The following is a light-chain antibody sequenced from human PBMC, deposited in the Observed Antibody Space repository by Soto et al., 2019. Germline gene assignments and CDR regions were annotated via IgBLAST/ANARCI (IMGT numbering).Light chain of an antibody. J-gene: IGKJ3*01. CDR2: DAS. CDR1: QSVSSY. CDR3: QQRSNWPPGT. Sequence: EIVLTQSPATLSLSPGERATLSCRASQSVSSYLAWYQQKPGQAPRLLIYDASNRATGIPARFSGSGSGTDVTLTISSLEPEGFAVYYCQQRSNWPPGTFGPGTKVDIK. V-gene: IGKV3-11*01.